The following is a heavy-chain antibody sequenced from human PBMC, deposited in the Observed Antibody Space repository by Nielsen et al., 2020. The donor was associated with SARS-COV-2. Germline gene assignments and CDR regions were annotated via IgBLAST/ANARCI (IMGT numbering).Heavy chain of an antibody. CDR3: ARDQNYYDSSGYTLFDY. D-gene: IGHD3-22*01. CDR2: IYHSGST. J-gene: IGHJ4*02. V-gene: IGHV4-59*12. Sequence: GSLRLSCTVSGGSISSYYWSWIRQPPGKGLEWIGSIYHSGSTNNNPSLKSRVTISVDTSKNQFSLKLSSVTAADTAIYYCARDQNYYDSSGYTLFDYWGQGTPVTVSS. CDR1: GGSISSYY.